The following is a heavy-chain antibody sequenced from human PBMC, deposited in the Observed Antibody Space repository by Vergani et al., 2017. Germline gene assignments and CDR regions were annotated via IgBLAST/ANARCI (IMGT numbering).Heavy chain of an antibody. CDR1: GFTFSTYW. J-gene: IGHJ2*01. Sequence: EVQLVESGGGLVQPGGSLRLSCAASGFTFSTYWMHWVRQAPGKGLVWVSRINSDGSTTNYADSVKGRFTISRDNAKNALYLQMNSLRAEDTAVYYCVKDIAASGNYWYFDLWGRGTLVTVSS. D-gene: IGHD6-13*01. V-gene: IGHV3-74*01. CDR2: INSDGSTT. CDR3: VKDIAASGNYWYFDL.